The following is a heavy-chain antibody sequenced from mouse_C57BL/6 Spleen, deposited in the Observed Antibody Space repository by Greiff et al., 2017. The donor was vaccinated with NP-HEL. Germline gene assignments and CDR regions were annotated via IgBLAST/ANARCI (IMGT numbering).Heavy chain of an antibody. J-gene: IGHJ4*01. D-gene: IGHD2-2*01. CDR2: INPSNGGT. Sequence: VQLQQPGTELVKPGASVKLSCKASGYTFTSYWMHWVKQRPGQGLEWIGNINPSNGGTNYNEKFKSKATLTVDKSSSTAYMQLSSLTSEDSAVYYCAHSSMVTTTPMDYWGQGTSVTVSS. CDR3: AHSSMVTTTPMDY. V-gene: IGHV1-53*01. CDR1: GYTFTSYW.